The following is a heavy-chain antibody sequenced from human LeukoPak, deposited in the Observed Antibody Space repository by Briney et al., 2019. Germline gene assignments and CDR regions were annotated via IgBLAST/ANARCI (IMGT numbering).Heavy chain of an antibody. CDR2: IYTSGST. CDR3: ARVKRKYQLLKPLHETPSHYFDY. J-gene: IGHJ4*02. D-gene: IGHD2-2*01. Sequence: SETLSLTCTVSGGSISSYSWSWIRQPAGKGLEWIGRIYTSGSTNYNPSLKSQVTISVDTSKNQFSLKVSSVTAADTAVYYCARVKRKYQLLKPLHETPSHYFDYWGQGTLVTVSS. CDR1: GGSISSYS. V-gene: IGHV4-4*07.